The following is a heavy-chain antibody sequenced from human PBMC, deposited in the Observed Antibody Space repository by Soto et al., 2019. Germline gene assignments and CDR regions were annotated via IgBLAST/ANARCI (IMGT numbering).Heavy chain of an antibody. Sequence: GGSLRLSCAASGFTFSSYAMHWVRQAPGKGLEWVAVISYDGSNKYYADSVKGRFTISRDNSKNTLYLQMNSLRAEDTAVYYCARDGVVAAGRYYYYYYGMDVWGQGTTVTVSS. D-gene: IGHD2-15*01. V-gene: IGHV3-30-3*01. CDR2: ISYDGSNK. CDR1: GFTFSSYA. CDR3: ARDGVVAAGRYYYYYYGMDV. J-gene: IGHJ6*02.